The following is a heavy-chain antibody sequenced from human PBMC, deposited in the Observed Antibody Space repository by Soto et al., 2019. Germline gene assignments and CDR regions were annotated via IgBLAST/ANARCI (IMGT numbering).Heavy chain of an antibody. Sequence: SETLSLTCAVSGGSISSSNWWSWVRQPPGKGLEWIGEIYHSGSTNYNPSLKSRVTISVDRSKNQFSLKLSSVTAADTAVYYCASYRVVITRHRPYYFDYWGQGTLVTVSS. CDR3: ASYRVVITRHRPYYFDY. CDR2: IYHSGST. V-gene: IGHV4-4*02. D-gene: IGHD3-22*01. CDR1: GGSISSSNW. J-gene: IGHJ4*02.